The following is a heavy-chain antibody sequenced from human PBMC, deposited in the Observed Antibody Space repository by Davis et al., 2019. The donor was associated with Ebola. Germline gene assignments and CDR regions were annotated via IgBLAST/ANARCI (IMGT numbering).Heavy chain of an antibody. V-gene: IGHV1-46*01. J-gene: IGHJ5*02. Sequence: ASVKVSCKASGYTFTSYYMHWVRQAPGQGLEWMGIINPSGGSTSYAQKFQGRVTMTTDTSTSTAYMELRSLRSDDTAVYYCARDGPWWFRELNWFDPWGQGTLVTVSS. D-gene: IGHD3-10*01. CDR2: INPSGGST. CDR3: ARDGPWWFRELNWFDP. CDR1: GYTFTSYY.